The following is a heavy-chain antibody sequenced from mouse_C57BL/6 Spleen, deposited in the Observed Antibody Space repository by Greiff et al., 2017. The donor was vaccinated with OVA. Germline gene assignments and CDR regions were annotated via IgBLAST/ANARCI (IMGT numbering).Heavy chain of an antibody. CDR2: IDPSDSET. J-gene: IGHJ4*01. V-gene: IGHV1-52*01. CDR3: ARDYYGSSYAMDY. Sequence: QVQLQQPGAELVRPGSSVKLSCKASGYTFTSYWMHWVKQRPIQGLEWIGNIDPSDSETHSNQKFKDKATLTVDKSSSTAYMQLSSLTSEDSAVYYCARDYYGSSYAMDYWGQGTSVTVSS. D-gene: IGHD1-1*01. CDR1: GYTFTSYW.